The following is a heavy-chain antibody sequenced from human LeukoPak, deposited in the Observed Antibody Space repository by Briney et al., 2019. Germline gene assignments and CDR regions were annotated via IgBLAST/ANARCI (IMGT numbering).Heavy chain of an antibody. Sequence: GGSLRLSCAASGFTFSDYYMSWIRQAPGKGLEWVSYISSSGSTIYYADSVKGRFTISRDNAKNSLYLQINSLRAEDTAVYYCARIPGVGYSSGWLYYFDYWGQGTLVTVSS. CDR3: ARIPGVGYSSGWLYYFDY. J-gene: IGHJ4*02. CDR1: GFTFSDYY. CDR2: ISSSGSTI. D-gene: IGHD6-19*01. V-gene: IGHV3-11*01.